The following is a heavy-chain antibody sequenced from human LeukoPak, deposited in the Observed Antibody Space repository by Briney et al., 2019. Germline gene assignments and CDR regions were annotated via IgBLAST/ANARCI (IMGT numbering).Heavy chain of an antibody. V-gene: IGHV3-7*01. J-gene: IGHJ6*02. CDR2: IKQDGSEK. D-gene: IGHD6-13*01. Sequence: GGSLRLSCAASGFTFSSYWMSWVRQAPGKGLEWVASIKQDGSEKYYVDSVKGRFTISRDNAKNSLYLQMNSLRAEDTAVYYCARKYSSSWYPYYYYGMDVWGQGTTVTVSS. CDR3: ARKYSSSWYPYYYYGMDV. CDR1: GFTFSSYW.